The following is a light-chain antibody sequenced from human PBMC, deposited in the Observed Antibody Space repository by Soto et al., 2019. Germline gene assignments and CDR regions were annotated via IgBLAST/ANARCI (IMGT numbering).Light chain of an antibody. Sequence: DIQMTQSPSSVSASVGDRVTITCRASQGIGSRLVWYQQKPGKAPNLLIYGASSLRSGAPSRFSGSGSGTDFTLTISSLQPEDFATYYCQQSNSFPRLTFGGGTKVEIK. CDR1: QGIGSR. CDR3: QQSNSFPRLT. V-gene: IGKV1-12*01. J-gene: IGKJ4*01. CDR2: GAS.